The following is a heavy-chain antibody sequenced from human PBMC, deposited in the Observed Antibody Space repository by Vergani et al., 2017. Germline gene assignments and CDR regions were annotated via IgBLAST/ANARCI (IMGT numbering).Heavy chain of an antibody. Sequence: QVQLQESGPGLVKPPETLSLTCTVSGGSISSYYWSWIRQPPGKGLEWIGYIYYSGSTNYNPSLKSRVTISVDTSKNQFSLKLSSVTAADTAVHYCARGHYDILTGPNWFDPWGQGTLVTVSS. CDR3: ARGHYDILTGPNWFDP. V-gene: IGHV4-59*01. CDR2: IYYSGST. CDR1: GGSISSYY. D-gene: IGHD3-9*01. J-gene: IGHJ5*02.